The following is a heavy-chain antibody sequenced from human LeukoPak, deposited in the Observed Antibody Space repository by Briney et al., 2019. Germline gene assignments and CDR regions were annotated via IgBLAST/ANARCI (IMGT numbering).Heavy chain of an antibody. Sequence: GGSLRHSCAASGFTFSSYGMHWVRQAPGKGLEWVAVIWYDGSNKYYADSVKGRFTISRDNSKNTLYLQMNSLRAEDTAVYYCAKNPRYCSSTSCPTEDYWGQGTLVTVSS. CDR2: IWYDGSNK. V-gene: IGHV3-30*02. D-gene: IGHD2-2*01. CDR3: AKNPRYCSSTSCPTEDY. J-gene: IGHJ4*02. CDR1: GFTFSSYG.